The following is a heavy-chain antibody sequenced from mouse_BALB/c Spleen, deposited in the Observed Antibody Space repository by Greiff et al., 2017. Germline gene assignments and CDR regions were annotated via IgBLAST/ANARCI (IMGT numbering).Heavy chain of an antibody. CDR1: GYTFTSYW. CDR2: IFPGTGTT. J-gene: IGHJ4*01. Sequence: VQLQQSGAELVKPGASVKLSCKTSGYTFTSYWIQWVTQRPGQGLGWIGEIFPGTGTTYYNEKFKGKATLTIDTSSSTAYMQLSSLTSEDSAVYFCARSREGYAMDYWGQGTSVTVSS. V-gene: IGHV1S132*01. CDR3: ARSREGYAMDY.